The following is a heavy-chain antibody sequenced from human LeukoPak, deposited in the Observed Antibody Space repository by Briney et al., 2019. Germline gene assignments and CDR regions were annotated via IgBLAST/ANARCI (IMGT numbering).Heavy chain of an antibody. CDR3: AKARGTNWGVCS. D-gene: IGHD2-8*01. V-gene: IGHV6-1*01. CDR2: TYYRSKWYN. J-gene: IGHJ5*02. Sequence: SQTLSLTCVISGYSVSSNSAAWNWLRQSPSRGLEWLGRTYYRSKWYNDYAVSVKSRITINPDTSKDQFSLQLNSVTPEDTAVYYCAKARGTNWGVCSWGQGSLVTVSS. CDR1: GYSVSSNSAA.